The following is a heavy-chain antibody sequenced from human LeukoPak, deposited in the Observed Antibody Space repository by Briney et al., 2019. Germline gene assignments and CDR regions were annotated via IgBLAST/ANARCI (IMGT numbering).Heavy chain of an antibody. CDR2: INSDGSTI. CDR3: ARVTVSSSEVIFDY. D-gene: IGHD1-20*01. V-gene: IGHV3-74*01. CDR1: GFTFSSYW. J-gene: IGHJ4*02. Sequence: PGGSLRLSCAASGFTFSSYWMHWVRQAPGKGLVWVSRINSDGSTITYADSVKGRFTISRDNAKNTLYLQMNSLIAEDTAVYYCARVTVSSSEVIFDYWGQGSLVTVSS.